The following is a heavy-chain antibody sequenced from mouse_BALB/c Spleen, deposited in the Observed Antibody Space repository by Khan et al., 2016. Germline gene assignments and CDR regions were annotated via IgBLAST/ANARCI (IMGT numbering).Heavy chain of an antibody. J-gene: IGHJ4*01. CDR1: GYTFTIYW. CDR2: INPTTGYT. CDR3: ARDLDY. V-gene: IGHV1-7*01. Sequence: VQLQESGAELAKPGASVKMSCKASGYTFTIYWMHWVKQRPGQGLEWIGYINPTTGYTEYNQKFKDKATLTADKSSSTAYMQLSSLTSEDSAVYYCARDLDYWGQGTSVTVSS.